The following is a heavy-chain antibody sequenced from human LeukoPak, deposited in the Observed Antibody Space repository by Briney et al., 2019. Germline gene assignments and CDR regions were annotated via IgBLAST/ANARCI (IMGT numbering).Heavy chain of an antibody. D-gene: IGHD3-10*01. CDR2: IKQDGGLK. Sequence: GGSLRLSCAASGFTFSRCWMSWVRQAPGKGLEWVANIKQDGGLKHYADSVKGRFTISRDNANNSLYLQMNSLRAEDTAVYFCAKFAKGHGSGDNYHWGQGTLATVSS. CDR1: GFTFSRCW. J-gene: IGHJ1*01. CDR3: AKFAKGHGSGDNYH. V-gene: IGHV3-7*03.